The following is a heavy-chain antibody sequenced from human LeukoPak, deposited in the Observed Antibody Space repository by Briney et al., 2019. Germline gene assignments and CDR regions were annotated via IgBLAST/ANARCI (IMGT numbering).Heavy chain of an antibody. CDR2: NYYSGST. CDR3: AREFWSGYYPNYFDY. V-gene: IGHV4-59*11. D-gene: IGHD3-3*01. J-gene: IGHJ4*02. CDR1: GGSISSHY. Sequence: PSETLSLTCTVSGGSISSHYWSWIRQPPGKGLEWIGYNYYSGSTNYNPSLKSRVTISVDTSKNQFSLKLSSVTAADTAVYYCAREFWSGYYPNYFDYWGQGTLVNVSS.